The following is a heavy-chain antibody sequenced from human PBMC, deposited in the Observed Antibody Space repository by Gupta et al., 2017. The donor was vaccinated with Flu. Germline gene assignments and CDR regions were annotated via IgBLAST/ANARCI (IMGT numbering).Heavy chain of an antibody. CDR1: GGSSNRYF. D-gene: IGHD3-3*01. Sequence: VQLQESGPGLLMPSETLSLTCTGSGGSSNRYFWSWIRQSPGKGLEWIGYIYSSGSTKYNPSLSSRVTISADKSRDQFFLRLSSVTAADTAVYYCARAVREDGVAPNHFDSWGQGTLVTVSS. CDR3: ARAVREDGVAPNHFDS. CDR2: IYSSGST. V-gene: IGHV4-59*01. J-gene: IGHJ4*02.